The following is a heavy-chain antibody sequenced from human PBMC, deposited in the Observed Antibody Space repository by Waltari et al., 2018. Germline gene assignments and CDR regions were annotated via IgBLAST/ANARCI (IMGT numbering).Heavy chain of an antibody. Sequence: QVQLQESGPGLVKPSETLSLTCAVSGYSISSGYYWGWIRQPPGKGLEWIGSIYHSGRTYYTPSLKSRVTISVDTSENQFALKLSSVTAADTAVDYWARHAAAAPWFDPWGQGTLVTVAS. J-gene: IGHJ5*02. D-gene: IGHD6-13*01. CDR1: GYSISSGYY. CDR2: IYHSGRT. CDR3: ARHAAAAPWFDP. V-gene: IGHV4-38-2*01.